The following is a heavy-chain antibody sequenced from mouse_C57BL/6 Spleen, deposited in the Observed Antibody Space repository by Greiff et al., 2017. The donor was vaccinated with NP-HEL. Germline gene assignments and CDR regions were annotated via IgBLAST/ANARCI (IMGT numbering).Heavy chain of an antibody. Sequence: QVQLQQSGAELMKPGASVKLSCKATGYTFTGYWIEWVKQRPGHGLEWIGEILPGSGSTNYNEKFKGKATFTADTSSNTAYMQLSSLATEDSAIYYCARWRANDYDEEYYFDYWGQGTTLTVSS. CDR2: ILPGSGST. CDR3: ARWRANDYDEEYYFDY. CDR1: GYTFTGYW. D-gene: IGHD2-4*01. J-gene: IGHJ2*01. V-gene: IGHV1-9*01.